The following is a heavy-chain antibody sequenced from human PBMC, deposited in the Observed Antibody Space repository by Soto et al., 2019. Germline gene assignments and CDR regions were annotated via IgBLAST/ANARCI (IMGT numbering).Heavy chain of an antibody. V-gene: IGHV1-69*12. Sequence: QVQLVQSGAEVKKPGSSVKVSCKASGGTFSSYAISWVRQAPGQGLEWMGGIIPIFGTANYAQKFQGRVTITADEXXSXDXXELSSLRSEDTAVYYCARIIVLVPAATNYYYGMDVWGQGTTVTVSS. D-gene: IGHD2-2*01. J-gene: IGHJ6*02. CDR2: IIPIFGTA. CDR1: GGTFSSYA. CDR3: ARIIVLVPAATNYYYGMDV.